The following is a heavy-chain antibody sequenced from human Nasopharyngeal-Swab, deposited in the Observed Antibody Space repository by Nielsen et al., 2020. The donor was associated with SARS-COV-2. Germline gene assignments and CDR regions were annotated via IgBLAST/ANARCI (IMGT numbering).Heavy chain of an antibody. J-gene: IGHJ6*03. CDR1: GGSFSAYY. Sequence: SETLSLTCAVYGGSFSAYYWGWIRQPPGKGLEWIAEINHSGSTNYNPSFKSRVTLSVDTSMNQFSLELRSVTAADTAVYYCARGLSGIVPAPILGLGPYYYYYYMDVWGKGTTVTVSS. CDR3: ARGLSGIVPAPILGLGPYYYYYYMDV. D-gene: IGHD2-2*01. V-gene: IGHV4-34*01. CDR2: INHSGST.